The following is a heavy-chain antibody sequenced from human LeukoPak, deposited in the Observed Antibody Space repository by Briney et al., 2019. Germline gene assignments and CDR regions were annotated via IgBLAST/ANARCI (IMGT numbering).Heavy chain of an antibody. D-gene: IGHD3-22*01. CDR2: INHSGST. CDR1: GGSFSGYY. J-gene: IGHJ5*02. V-gene: IGHV4-34*01. Sequence: SETLSLTCAVYGGSFSGYYWSWIRQPPGKGLEWIGEINHSGSTNYNPSLKSRVTISVDTSKNQFSLKLSSVTAADTAVYYCARDYYDSSGYYYEDWFDPWGQGTLVTVSS. CDR3: ARDYYDSSGYYYEDWFDP.